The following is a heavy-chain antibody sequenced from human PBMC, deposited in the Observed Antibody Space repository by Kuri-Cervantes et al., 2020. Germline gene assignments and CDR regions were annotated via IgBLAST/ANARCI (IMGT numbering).Heavy chain of an antibody. CDR2: ISYDGSNK. D-gene: IGHD2-2*01. CDR3: AKEKYQPVAPVGY. J-gene: IGHJ4*02. Sequence: GESLKISCAASGFSFTTYGMHWVRQAPGKGLEWVAVISYDGSNKYYADSVKGRFTISRDNPKNTLYLQMNSLRPEDTAVYYCAKEKYQPVAPVGYWGQGTLVTVSS. V-gene: IGHV3-30*18. CDR1: GFSFTTYG.